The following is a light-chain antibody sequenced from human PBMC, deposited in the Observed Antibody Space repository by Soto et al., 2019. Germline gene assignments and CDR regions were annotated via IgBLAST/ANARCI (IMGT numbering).Light chain of an antibody. CDR1: SSDVGDYNY. Sequence: QSALTQPPSASGSPGQSVTISCTGTSSDVGDYNYVSWYQQHPGKAPKLIIYEVNKRPSGVPDRFSGSKSGNTASLTVSGLQADDEADYYCCSYAGSYTYVFGTGTKVTVL. CDR2: EVN. J-gene: IGLJ1*01. CDR3: CSYAGSYTYV. V-gene: IGLV2-8*01.